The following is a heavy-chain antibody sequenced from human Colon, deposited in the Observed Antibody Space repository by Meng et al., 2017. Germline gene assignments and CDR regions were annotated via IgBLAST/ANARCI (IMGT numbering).Heavy chain of an antibody. CDR1: GGSITSDY. CDR3: ARLYSGSYFDS. V-gene: IGHV4-59*08. D-gene: IGHD1-26*01. J-gene: IGHJ4*02. CDR2: IYNSGST. Sequence: QVQLQESGPGLVKPSETLSLTCTVSGGSITSDYWSWNGQPPGKGLEWIGYIYNSGSTNYNPSLKSRATISEDTSKNQFSLKLSSVTAADTAVYYCARLYSGSYFDSWGQGTLVTVSS.